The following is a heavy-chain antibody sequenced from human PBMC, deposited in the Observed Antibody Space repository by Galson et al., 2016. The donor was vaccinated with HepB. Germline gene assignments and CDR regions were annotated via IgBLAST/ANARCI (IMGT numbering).Heavy chain of an antibody. CDR2: IYSGGST. V-gene: IGHV3-53*01. CDR1: GFTVSSNY. J-gene: IGHJ5*02. Sequence: SLRLSCAASGFTVSSNYMSWVRQAPGKGLEWVSVIYSGGSTYYADSVKGRFTISRDNSKNTLYLQMNSLRAEDTAVYYCAREKGYWSGGSCETWFDPWGQGTLVTVSS. CDR3: AREKGYWSGGSCETWFDP. D-gene: IGHD2-15*01.